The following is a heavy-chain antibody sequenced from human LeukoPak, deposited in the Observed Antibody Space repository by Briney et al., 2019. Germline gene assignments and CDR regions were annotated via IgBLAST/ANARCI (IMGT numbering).Heavy chain of an antibody. D-gene: IGHD3-9*01. V-gene: IGHV1-18*01. Sequence: ASVKVSFKASGYTFASYGISWVRQAPGQGLEWMGWISAYNGNTNYAQKLQGRVTMTTDTSTSTAYMELRSLRSDDTAVYYCAREGNGLGYFQWYSPRPHKNGFHPWGQGTLVTVPS. J-gene: IGHJ5*02. CDR2: ISAYNGNT. CDR1: GYTFASYG. CDR3: AREGNGLGYFQWYSPRPHKNGFHP.